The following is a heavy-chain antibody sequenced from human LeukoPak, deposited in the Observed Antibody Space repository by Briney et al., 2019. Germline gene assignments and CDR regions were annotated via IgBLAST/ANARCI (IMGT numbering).Heavy chain of an antibody. CDR1: GFTFSIYA. Sequence: PGGSLRLSCAASGFTFSIYAMHWVRQAPGKGLERVAVISYDGSNKYYADSVKGRFTISRDNSKNTLYLQMNSLRAEDTAVYYCARDLRWLVNYYFDYWGQGTLVTVSS. V-gene: IGHV3-30-3*01. J-gene: IGHJ4*02. D-gene: IGHD6-19*01. CDR2: ISYDGSNK. CDR3: ARDLRWLVNYYFDY.